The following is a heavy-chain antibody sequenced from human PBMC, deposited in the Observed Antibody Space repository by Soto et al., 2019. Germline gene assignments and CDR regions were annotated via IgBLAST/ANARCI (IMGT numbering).Heavy chain of an antibody. CDR1: GGSISSSSYY. D-gene: IGHD6-13*01. Sequence: QLQLQESGPGLVKPSETLSLTCTVSGGSISSSSYYWGWIRQPPGKGLEWIGSIYYSGSTYYNPSLKSRVTISVDTSKNQFSLKLSSVTAADTAVYYCARHGAAAGTYYWGQGTLVTVSS. CDR3: ARHGAAAGTYY. J-gene: IGHJ4*02. V-gene: IGHV4-39*01. CDR2: IYYSGST.